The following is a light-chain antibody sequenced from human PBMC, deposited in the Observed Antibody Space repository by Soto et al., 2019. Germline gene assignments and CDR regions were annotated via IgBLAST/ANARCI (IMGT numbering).Light chain of an antibody. V-gene: IGKV3D-15*01. Sequence: EVVMTQSPATLSLSPGERATLSCRSSQSVTSNVAWYQQKPGQAPRLLIYGASTRATGIPDRFSGSESGTDFTLTIGSLEPEDSAVYYCQQRKNWPPITFGQGTKVDI. CDR1: QSVTSN. J-gene: IGKJ1*01. CDR2: GAS. CDR3: QQRKNWPPIT.